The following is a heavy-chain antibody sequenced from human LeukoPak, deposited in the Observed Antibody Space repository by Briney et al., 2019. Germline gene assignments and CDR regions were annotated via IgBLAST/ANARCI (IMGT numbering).Heavy chain of an antibody. D-gene: IGHD2-2*01. Sequence: PGGSLRLSCAASGFTFSSYGMHWVRQAPGKGLEWVAVISYDGSNKYYADSVKGRFTISRDNSKNTLYLQMNSLRAEDTAVYYCTTDIVVVPAAERDYWGQGTLVTVSS. CDR1: GFTFSSYG. CDR2: ISYDGSNK. CDR3: TTDIVVVPAAERDY. V-gene: IGHV3-30*03. J-gene: IGHJ4*02.